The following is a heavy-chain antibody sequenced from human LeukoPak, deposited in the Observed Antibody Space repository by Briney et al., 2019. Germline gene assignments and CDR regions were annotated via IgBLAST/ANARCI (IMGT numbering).Heavy chain of an antibody. CDR3: ARLVGGSNYGLFDY. D-gene: IGHD5-18*01. CDR2: IYPDDSDT. J-gene: IGHJ4*02. CDR1: GYTFTSYW. Sequence: KVSCKGSGYTFTSYWIGWVRQMPGKGPEWMGIIYPDDSDTRYSPSFHGQVTISADKSISTAYLQWSSLKASDTAMYYCARLVGGSNYGLFDYWGQGTLVTVSS. V-gene: IGHV5-51*01.